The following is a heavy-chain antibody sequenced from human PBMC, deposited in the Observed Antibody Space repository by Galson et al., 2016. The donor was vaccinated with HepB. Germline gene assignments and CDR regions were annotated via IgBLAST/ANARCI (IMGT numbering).Heavy chain of an antibody. Sequence: SLSLSCAASGFTFSSYDMHWVRQAPGKGLGGVAKRAYQGSKKCYADSVKGRLTFSRDNSQNTLYLKMNSLRAEDTAVYYCAKAIAKLKFLYGLDGWCQGTTVTVSS. D-gene: IGHD2-21*01. CDR1: GFTFSSYD. J-gene: IGHJ6*02. V-gene: IGHV3-30-3*01. CDR2: RAYQGSKK. CDR3: AKAIAKLKFLYGLDG.